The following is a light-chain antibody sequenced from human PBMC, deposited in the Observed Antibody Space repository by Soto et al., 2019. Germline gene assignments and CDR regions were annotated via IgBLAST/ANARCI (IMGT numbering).Light chain of an antibody. CDR1: QSVSSSY. Sequence: EIVLTQSPGTLSLSPGERATLSCRASQSVSSSYLAWYQQKPGQAPRLLIYGASSRATGISDRFSGSWSGTDFTLTISRLEPEDFAVYYCQQYGRTFGQGTKVEIK. V-gene: IGKV3-20*01. CDR2: GAS. CDR3: QQYGRT. J-gene: IGKJ1*01.